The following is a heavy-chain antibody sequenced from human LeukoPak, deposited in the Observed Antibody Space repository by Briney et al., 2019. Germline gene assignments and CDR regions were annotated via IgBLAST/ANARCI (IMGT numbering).Heavy chain of an antibody. CDR1: GGSISSSSYY. V-gene: IGHV4-39*07. CDR2: IYYSGST. J-gene: IGHJ6*02. Sequence: SETLSLTCTVSGGSISSSSYYWGWIRQPPGKGLEWIGSIYYSGSTYYNPSLKSRVTISVDTSKNQFSLKLSSVTAADTAVYYCARTDARYYYGMDVWGQGTTVTVSS. CDR3: ARTDARYYYGMDV.